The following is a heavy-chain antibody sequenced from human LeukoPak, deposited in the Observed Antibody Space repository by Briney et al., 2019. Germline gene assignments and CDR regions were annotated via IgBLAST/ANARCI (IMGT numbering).Heavy chain of an antibody. V-gene: IGHV3-30*03. CDR1: GFTFSSYS. CDR3: ARGVVVVAAQDY. D-gene: IGHD2-15*01. J-gene: IGHJ4*02. CDR2: ISYDGSNK. Sequence: GGSLRLSCAASGFTFSSYSMNWVRQAPGKGLEWVAVISYDGSNKYYADSVKGRFTISRDNSKNTLYLQMNSLRAEDTAVYYCARGVVVVAAQDYWGQGTLVTVSS.